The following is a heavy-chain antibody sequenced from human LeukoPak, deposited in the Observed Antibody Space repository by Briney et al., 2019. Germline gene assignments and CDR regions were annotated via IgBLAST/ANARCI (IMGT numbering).Heavy chain of an antibody. CDR1: GGSINTYY. D-gene: IGHD1-1*01. V-gene: IGHV4-59*12. CDR2: IYYSGST. Sequence: NPSETLSLTCTVSGGSINTYYWSWIRQPPGKGLEWIGYIYYSGSTKYNPSLKSRVTISVDTSKNQFSLKLSSVTAADTAVYYCARDATNFDYWGQGTLVTVSS. J-gene: IGHJ4*02. CDR3: ARDATNFDY.